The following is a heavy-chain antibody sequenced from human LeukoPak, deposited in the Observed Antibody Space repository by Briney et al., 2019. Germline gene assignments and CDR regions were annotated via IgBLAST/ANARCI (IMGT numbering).Heavy chain of an antibody. Sequence: ASVKVSCKASGYTFTGYYIHWVRQAPGQGLECVGWINANSGGTNYAQKFQGRVTMTRDTYISTAYMELSRLRSDDTAVYYCARGGSGSYFSWLDPWGQGTLVTVFS. CDR3: ARGGSGSYFSWLDP. CDR2: INANSGGT. D-gene: IGHD3-10*01. V-gene: IGHV1-2*02. J-gene: IGHJ5*02. CDR1: GYTFTGYY.